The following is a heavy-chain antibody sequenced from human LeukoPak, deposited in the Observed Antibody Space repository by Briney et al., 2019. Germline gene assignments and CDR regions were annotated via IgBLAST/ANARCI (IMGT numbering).Heavy chain of an antibody. Sequence: PGGSLRLSCAASGFTFSSYAMSWFRQAPGKGLEWVASISGGGDTTYHSDSVKGRFAISRDNSENTLYLQMNSLRAEDTAIYYCARDQSVTNYYYGMDVWGQGTTVTVSS. V-gene: IGHV3-23*01. D-gene: IGHD4-17*01. J-gene: IGHJ6*02. CDR2: ISGGGDTT. CDR1: GFTFSSYA. CDR3: ARDQSVTNYYYGMDV.